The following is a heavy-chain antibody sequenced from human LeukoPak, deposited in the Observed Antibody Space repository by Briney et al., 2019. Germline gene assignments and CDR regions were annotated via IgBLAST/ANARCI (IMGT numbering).Heavy chain of an antibody. Sequence: GGSLRLSCAASGFTFDDYAMHWVRQAPGKGLEWVAVISYDGTNKYYADSVKGRFTISRDNSKSTLYLQMNSLRAEDTAVYYCAKENDFVYWGQGTLVTVSS. CDR1: GFTFDDYA. J-gene: IGHJ4*02. CDR3: AKENDFVY. CDR2: ISYDGTNK. D-gene: IGHD3-3*01. V-gene: IGHV3-30*18.